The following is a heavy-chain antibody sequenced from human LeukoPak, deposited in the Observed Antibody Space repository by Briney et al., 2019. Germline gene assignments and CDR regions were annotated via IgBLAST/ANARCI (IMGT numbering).Heavy chain of an antibody. CDR1: GFTFSSYG. CDR2: IRYDGSNK. J-gene: IGHJ4*02. Sequence: PGGSLRLSCEASGFTFSSYGMHWVRQAPGKGLEWVAFIRYDGSNKYYGDSVKGRITISRDNSKNTLYLQMKSLRAEDTAVYYCAKVRTLDYWGQGTLVTVSS. CDR3: AKVRTLDY. V-gene: IGHV3-30*02.